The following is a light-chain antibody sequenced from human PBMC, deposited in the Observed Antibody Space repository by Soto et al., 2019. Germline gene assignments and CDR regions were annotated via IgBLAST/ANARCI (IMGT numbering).Light chain of an antibody. CDR3: QQYNHWPPYT. Sequence: EIVMTQSPATLSVSPGERATLSCRASQSVSSNLAWYQQKPGQAPRLLIYGASTRATGIPARFSGSGSGTEFTLTISSLQSEDFAVYHCQQYNHWPPYTFGQRTKLEIK. V-gene: IGKV3-15*01. J-gene: IGKJ2*01. CDR2: GAS. CDR1: QSVSSN.